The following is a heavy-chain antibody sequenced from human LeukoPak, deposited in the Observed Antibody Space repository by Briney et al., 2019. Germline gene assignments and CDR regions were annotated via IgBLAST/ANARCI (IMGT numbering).Heavy chain of an antibody. CDR3: AKVRDLDTVLGRFDN. Sequence: GGSLRLSCAASGFTFSNYAMSWVRQAPGKGLEWVSVISGNGGRTYYADSVKGRFTISRDNSKNTLYLQMNSPRAEDTAVYYCAKVRDLDTVLGRFDNWGQGTLVTVSS. D-gene: IGHD5-18*01. CDR1: GFTFSNYA. J-gene: IGHJ5*02. CDR2: ISGNGGRT. V-gene: IGHV3-23*01.